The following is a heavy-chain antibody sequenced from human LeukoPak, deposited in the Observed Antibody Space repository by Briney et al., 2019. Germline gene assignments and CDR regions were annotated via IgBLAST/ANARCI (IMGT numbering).Heavy chain of an antibody. CDR1: GGSISRGSYY. Sequence: PSQTLSLTCIVSGGSISRGSYYWNWIRQPAGKGLEWMGRVYNSGSTNYNPSLKSRVTISVDTSKNQFSLKLSSVTAADTAVYYCAGYAPTYYYYGMDVWGQGTTVTVSS. D-gene: IGHD5-12*01. J-gene: IGHJ6*02. V-gene: IGHV4-61*02. CDR3: AGYAPTYYYYGMDV. CDR2: VYNSGST.